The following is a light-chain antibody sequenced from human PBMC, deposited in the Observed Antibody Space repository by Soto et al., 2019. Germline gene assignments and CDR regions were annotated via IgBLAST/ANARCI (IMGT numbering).Light chain of an antibody. Sequence: IVLTQSPGTLSLSPGQSATLSCRASHSVSRTYLAWYQQKPGQAPRLLMYGASDRATGTPGRFSGSGSGTDFPLTISGLEPEDSAVYYCQQFDDSVTFGQGTRLEIK. V-gene: IGKV3-20*01. CDR3: QQFDDSVT. J-gene: IGKJ5*01. CDR1: HSVSRTY. CDR2: GAS.